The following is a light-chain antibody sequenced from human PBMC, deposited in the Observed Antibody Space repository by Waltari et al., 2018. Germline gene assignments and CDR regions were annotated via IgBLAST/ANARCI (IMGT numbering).Light chain of an antibody. CDR2: DVS. Sequence: QSALTQPASVYGSPGQSITISCSGTSNDICSYNYISWYQQHPGRAPKLMIYDVSDRPSGLSDRFSGSKSGNTASLSISGLQAEDEADYYCSSYTSSGTLVFGGGTKLTVL. V-gene: IGLV2-14*03. J-gene: IGLJ2*01. CDR1: SNDICSYNY. CDR3: SSYTSSGTLV.